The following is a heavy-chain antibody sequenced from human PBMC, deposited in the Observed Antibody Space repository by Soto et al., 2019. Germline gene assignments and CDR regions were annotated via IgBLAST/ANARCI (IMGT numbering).Heavy chain of an antibody. D-gene: IGHD3-22*01. CDR2: IYFSGST. V-gene: IGHV4-31*03. CDR3: ARITYYYDSSGSLLGWFDP. CDR1: GGSISSGGYY. J-gene: IGHJ5*02. Sequence: PSETLSLTCTVSGGSISSGGYYWSWIRQHPGKGLEWIGYIYFSGSTYYTPSLKSRVTISVDTSKKQFSLNLSSVTASDTAVYFSARITYYYDSSGSLLGWFDPWGQGTLVTVSS.